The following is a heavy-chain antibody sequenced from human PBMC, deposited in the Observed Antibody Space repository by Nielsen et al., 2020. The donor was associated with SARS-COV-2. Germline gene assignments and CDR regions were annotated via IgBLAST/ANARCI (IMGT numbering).Heavy chain of an antibody. V-gene: IGHV3-23*01. D-gene: IGHD4-17*01. CDR1: GFTFSSYA. CDR3: TSPAVFDY. CDR2: ISGSGGST. Sequence: GESLKISCAASGFTFSSYAMSWVRQAPGKGLEWVSAISGSGGSTYYADSVKGRFTISRDDSKNTAYLQMNSLKTEDTAVYYCTSPAVFDYWGQGTLVTVSS. J-gene: IGHJ4*02.